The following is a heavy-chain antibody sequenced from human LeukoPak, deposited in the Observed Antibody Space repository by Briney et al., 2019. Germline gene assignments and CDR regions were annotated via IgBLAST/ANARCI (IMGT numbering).Heavy chain of an antibody. CDR3: ARDRAMTDYDILTGSNWFDP. CDR1: GYTFTSYG. CDR2: ISAYNGNT. J-gene: IGHJ5*02. D-gene: IGHD3-9*01. Sequence: ASVKVSCKASGYTFTSYGISWVRQAPGQGLEWMGWISAYNGNTNYAQKFQDRVTMTTDTSTSTAYMELRSLRSDDTAVYYCARDRAMTDYDILTGSNWFDPWGQGTLVTVSS. V-gene: IGHV1-18*01.